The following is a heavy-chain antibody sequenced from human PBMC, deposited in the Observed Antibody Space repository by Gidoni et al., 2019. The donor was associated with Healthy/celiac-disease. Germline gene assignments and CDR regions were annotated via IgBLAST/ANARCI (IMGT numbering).Heavy chain of an antibody. D-gene: IGHD3-22*01. Sequence: QVQLVESGGGVVQPGRSLRLSSAASGFTFSSYAMHWVRQAPDKGLEWVAVISYDGSNKYYADSVKGRFTISRDNSKNTLYLQMNSLRAEDTAVYYCASQYYYDSSGYYYWGQGTLVTVSS. J-gene: IGHJ4*02. CDR1: GFTFSSYA. CDR2: ISYDGSNK. V-gene: IGHV3-30-3*01. CDR3: ASQYYYDSSGYYY.